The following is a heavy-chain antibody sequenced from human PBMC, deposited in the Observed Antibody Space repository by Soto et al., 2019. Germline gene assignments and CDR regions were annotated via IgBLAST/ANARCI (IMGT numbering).Heavy chain of an antibody. CDR2: ISYDGRNV. V-gene: IGHV3-30*18. CDR3: AKDGEHSFGWYSRARPEELDY. CDR1: GFAFSSHA. D-gene: IGHD6-19*01. Sequence: PGGSLRLSCAASGFAFSSHAMHWVRQGPDKGLEWVAIISYDGRNVLSEDSVRGRLTVSRDNSRNTVYLEMNSLRTEDTAVYYCAKDGEHSFGWYSRARPEELDYRGQRTLDTGSS. J-gene: IGHJ4*02.